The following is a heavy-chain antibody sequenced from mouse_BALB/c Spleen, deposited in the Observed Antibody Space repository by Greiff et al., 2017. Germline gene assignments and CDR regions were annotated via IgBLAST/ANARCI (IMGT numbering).Heavy chain of an antibody. D-gene: IGHD4-1*01. J-gene: IGHJ2*01. CDR1: GYTFTSYW. Sequence: QVQLKQPGAELVKPGASVKLSCKASGYTFTSYWMHWVKQRPGQGLEWIGEIDPSDSYTNYNQKFKGKATLTVDKSSSTAYMQLSSLTSEDSAVYYCARNWAYWGQGTTLTVSS. CDR2: IDPSDSYT. V-gene: IGHV1-69*02. CDR3: ARNWAY.